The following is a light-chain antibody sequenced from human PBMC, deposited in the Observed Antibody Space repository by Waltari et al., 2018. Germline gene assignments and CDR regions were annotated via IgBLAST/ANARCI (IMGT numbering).Light chain of an antibody. CDR3: QQRSNWPMT. V-gene: IGKV3-11*01. Sequence: EVVLTQSPATLSLSPGDTATLSCRASQGVSMYLAWYQHRPGQGPRLLIYDATNRATSIPARFGGSGSGTDFTLTISSLDPEDFAVYFCQQRSNWPMTFGGGTKVEIK. J-gene: IGKJ4*01. CDR2: DAT. CDR1: QGVSMY.